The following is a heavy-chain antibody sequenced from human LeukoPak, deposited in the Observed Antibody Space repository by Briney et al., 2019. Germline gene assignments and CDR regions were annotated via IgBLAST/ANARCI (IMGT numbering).Heavy chain of an antibody. J-gene: IGHJ4*02. V-gene: IGHV1-24*01. Sequence: ASVKVSCKVSGYTLTELSMHWVRQAPGKGLEWMGGFDPEGGETIYAQKFQGRVTMTTDTSTSTAYMELRSLRSDDTAVYYCARGSGIAARHFDYWGQGTLVTVSS. CDR1: GYTLTELS. D-gene: IGHD6-6*01. CDR2: FDPEGGET. CDR3: ARGSGIAARHFDY.